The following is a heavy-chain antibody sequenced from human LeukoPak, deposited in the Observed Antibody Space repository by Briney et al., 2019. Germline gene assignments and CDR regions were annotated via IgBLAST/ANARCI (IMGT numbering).Heavy chain of an antibody. V-gene: IGHV3-7*01. J-gene: IGHJ5*02. CDR3: ARDFSRFGGGFDP. CDR2: IKQDGSEK. Sequence: GGSLRLSCAASGFTFSSYWMSWVRQAPGKGLEWVANIKQDGSEKYYVDSVKGRFTISRDNAKNSLYLQMNSLRSEDTAVYYCARDFSRFGGGFDPWGQGTLVTVSS. D-gene: IGHD3-16*01. CDR1: GFTFSSYW.